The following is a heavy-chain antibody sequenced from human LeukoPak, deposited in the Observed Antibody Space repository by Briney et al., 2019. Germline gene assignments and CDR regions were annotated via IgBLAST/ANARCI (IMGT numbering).Heavy chain of an antibody. V-gene: IGHV3-7*02. D-gene: IGHD1-1*01. CDR3: ARGYRGPDY. CDR2: IKEDGSEK. Sequence: GGSLRLSCAASGFTFSSYWMSWVRQAPGKGLEWVANIKEDGSEKYYVDSVKGRFTISRDNAKNTLYLQMNSLRVEDTAIYYCARGYRGPDYWGQGTLVTVSS. CDR1: GFTFSSYW. J-gene: IGHJ4*02.